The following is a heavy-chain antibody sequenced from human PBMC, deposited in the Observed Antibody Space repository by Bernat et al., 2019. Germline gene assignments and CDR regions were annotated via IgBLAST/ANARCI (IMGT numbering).Heavy chain of an antibody. CDR2: INPNSGGT. CDR1: GGTFSSYA. V-gene: IGHV1-2*02. D-gene: IGHD6-19*01. J-gene: IGHJ5*02. Sequence: QVQLVQSGAEVKKPGSSVKVSCKASGGTFSSYAISWVRQAPGQGLEWMGWINPNSGGTNYAQKFQGRVTMTRDTSISTAYMELSRLRSDDTAVYYCARMGSGWSHLFRPWGQGTLVTVSS. CDR3: ARMGSGWSHLFRP.